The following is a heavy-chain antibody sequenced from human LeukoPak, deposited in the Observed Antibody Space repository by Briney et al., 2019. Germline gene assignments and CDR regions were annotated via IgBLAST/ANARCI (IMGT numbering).Heavy chain of an antibody. V-gene: IGHV3-66*01. Sequence: GGSLRLSCAASGFTVSNNYMSWVRQAPGKGLEWVSVIYSGGNTYYADSVKGRFTISRDNSKNTLYLQMNNLRAEDTAVYYCVRDVYYDSSGLHDYWGQGTLVTVSS. D-gene: IGHD3-22*01. J-gene: IGHJ4*02. CDR2: IYSGGNT. CDR1: GFTVSNNY. CDR3: VRDVYYDSSGLHDY.